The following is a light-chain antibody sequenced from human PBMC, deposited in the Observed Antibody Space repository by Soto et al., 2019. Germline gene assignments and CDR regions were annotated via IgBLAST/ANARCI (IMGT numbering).Light chain of an antibody. Sequence: EIVLTQSPVTLSLSPGERATLSCRASQGVSSSLPRYQQKPGQAPRLLIYDASNRATGIPARFSGSGSGTDFTLTISSLEPEDFAVYYCQQYSNWQLTFGQGTRLEIK. J-gene: IGKJ5*01. CDR2: DAS. V-gene: IGKV3-11*01. CDR1: QGVSSS. CDR3: QQYSNWQLT.